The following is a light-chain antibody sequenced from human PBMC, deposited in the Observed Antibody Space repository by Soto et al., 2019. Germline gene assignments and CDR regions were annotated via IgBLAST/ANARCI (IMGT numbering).Light chain of an antibody. V-gene: IGKV3-15*01. CDR1: QHISTN. Sequence: DIVMTQSPDSLAVSLGERATLSCRASQHISTNLAWYQQKPGQAPRLLIYYASTRATGIPDRFSGSGSGTEFTLTISSLQSEDFAVYYCQQYNNWPPNTFGQGTRLEIK. CDR2: YAS. J-gene: IGKJ5*01. CDR3: QQYNNWPPNT.